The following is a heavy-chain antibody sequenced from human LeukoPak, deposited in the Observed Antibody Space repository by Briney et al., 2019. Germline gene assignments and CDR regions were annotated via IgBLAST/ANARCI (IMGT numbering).Heavy chain of an antibody. CDR1: GYIFTSYA. J-gene: IGHJ5*02. V-gene: IGHV1-3*01. CDR2: INAGNGNT. Sequence: ASVKVSCKASGYIFTSYAMHWVRQAPGQRLEWMGWINAGNGNTKYSQKFQGRVTITRDTSASTVYMELSSLRSEDAAVYYCARDIDRVFNWFDPWGQGTLVTVSS. CDR3: ARDIDRVFNWFDP. D-gene: IGHD6-13*01.